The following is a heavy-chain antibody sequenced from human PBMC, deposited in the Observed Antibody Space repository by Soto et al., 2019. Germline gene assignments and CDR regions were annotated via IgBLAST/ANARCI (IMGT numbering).Heavy chain of an antibody. D-gene: IGHD2-15*01. V-gene: IGHV3-48*03. CDR3: ARESRVADVPYRAFDI. J-gene: IGHJ3*02. CDR1: GFTFSSYE. CDR2: ISSSGSTI. Sequence: VGSLRLSCAASGFTFSSYEMNWVRQAPGKGLEWVSYISSSGSTIYYADSVKGRFTISRDNAKNSLYLQMNSLRAEDTAVYYCARESRVADVPYRAFDIRGQGAMVTVSS.